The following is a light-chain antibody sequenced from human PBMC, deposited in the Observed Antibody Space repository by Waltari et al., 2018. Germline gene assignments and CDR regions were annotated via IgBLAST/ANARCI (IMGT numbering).Light chain of an antibody. CDR2: EDN. CDR1: SGSIASNY. V-gene: IGLV6-57*02. J-gene: IGLJ3*02. CDR3: HSYDSSPFWV. Sequence: NFMLTQPHSVSESPGKTVTISCTGSSGSIASNYVQWYQQRPGSAPTTVIYEDNQRPSGVPDRFSGSIDSSSNSASLTISGLKTEDEADYYCHSYDSSPFWVFGGGTKLTVL.